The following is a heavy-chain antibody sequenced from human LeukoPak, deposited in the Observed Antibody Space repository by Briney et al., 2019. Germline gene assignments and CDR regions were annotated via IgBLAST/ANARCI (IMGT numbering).Heavy chain of an antibody. Sequence: SVKVSCKASGGTYSSYAISWVRQAPGQGLEWMGGINPIFGTANYAQKFQGRVTITTDESTSTAYMELSSLRSEDTAVYYCARDNYAGANWFDPWGQGTLVTVSS. CDR2: INPIFGTA. D-gene: IGHD1-7*01. J-gene: IGHJ5*02. CDR3: ARDNYAGANWFDP. V-gene: IGHV1-69*05. CDR1: GGTYSSYA.